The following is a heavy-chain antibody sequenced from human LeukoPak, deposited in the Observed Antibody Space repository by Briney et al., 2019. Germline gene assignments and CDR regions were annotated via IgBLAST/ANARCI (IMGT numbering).Heavy chain of an antibody. Sequence: GGSLRLSCAASGFTFSSYEMNWVRQAPGKGLEWVSYISSSGSTIYYADSVKGRFTISRDNSKNTLYLQMNSLRAEDTAVYYCAKVVGYYYDSSGYYYYWGQGTLVTVSS. CDR1: GFTFSSYE. CDR3: AKVVGYYYDSSGYYYY. J-gene: IGHJ4*02. CDR2: ISSSGSTI. D-gene: IGHD3-22*01. V-gene: IGHV3-48*03.